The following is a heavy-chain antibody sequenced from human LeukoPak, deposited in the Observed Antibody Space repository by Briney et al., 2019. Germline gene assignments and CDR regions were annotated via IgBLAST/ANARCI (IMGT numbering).Heavy chain of an antibody. D-gene: IGHD2/OR15-2a*01. V-gene: IGHV3-48*01. CDR2: ISSTSGTI. CDR3: TSRGTLYGY. CDR1: GFTFSSYN. Sequence: GSLRLSCAASGFTFSSYNMNWVRQAPGKGLEWVSYISSTSGTIDYADSVKGRFTISRGNAKTSLYLQMNSLRAEDTAVYYCTSRGTLYGYWGQRTLVTVSS. J-gene: IGHJ4*02.